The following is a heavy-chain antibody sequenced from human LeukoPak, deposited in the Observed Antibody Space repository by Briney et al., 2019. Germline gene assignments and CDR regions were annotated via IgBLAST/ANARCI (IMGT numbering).Heavy chain of an antibody. CDR3: ARHVGKWGFDY. J-gene: IGHJ4*02. Sequence: PGGSLRLSCAASGFTFSSYGMSWVRQAPGKGLEWVSYISSSSSTIYYADSVKGRFTISRDNAKNTLYLQMNSLRAEDTAVYYCARHVGKWGFDYWGQGTLVTVSS. V-gene: IGHV3-48*04. CDR1: GFTFSSYG. CDR2: ISSSSSTI. D-gene: IGHD7-27*01.